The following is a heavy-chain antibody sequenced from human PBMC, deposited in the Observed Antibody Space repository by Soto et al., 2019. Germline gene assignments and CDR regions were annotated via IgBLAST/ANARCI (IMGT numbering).Heavy chain of an antibody. D-gene: IGHD2-21*02. V-gene: IGHV1-18*01. CDR1: GYTFTTYS. J-gene: IGHJ4*02. Sequence: QVQLVQSGGEVKEPGSSVKVSCKASGYTFTTYSISWVRQAPGQGLEWVGWINPYNGKTNQAQKVQGRVTMSAALSTSTAYMEGRSLRSADTAVYYWARRYGDPSSSAGFDSWGPGTLVTGS. CDR2: INPYNGKT. CDR3: ARRYGDPSSSAGFDS.